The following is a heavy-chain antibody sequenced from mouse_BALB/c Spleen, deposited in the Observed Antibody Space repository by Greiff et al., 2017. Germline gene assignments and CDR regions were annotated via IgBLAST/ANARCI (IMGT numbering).Heavy chain of an antibody. CDR1: GFSLTGYG. CDR3: ARDRDGYHAWFAY. CDR2: IWGDGST. V-gene: IGHV2-6-7*01. J-gene: IGHJ3*01. Sequence: QVQLKQSGPGLVAPSQSLSITCTVSGFSLTGYGVNWVRQPPGKGLEWLGMIWGDGSTDYNSALKSRLSISKDNSKSQVFLKMNSLQTDDTARYYCARDRDGYHAWFAYWGQGTLVTVSA. D-gene: IGHD2-3*01.